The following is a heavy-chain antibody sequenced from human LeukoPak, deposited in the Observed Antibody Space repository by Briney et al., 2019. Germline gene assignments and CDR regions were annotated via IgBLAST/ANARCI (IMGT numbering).Heavy chain of an antibody. Sequence: SETLSLTCTVSGGSISSSSYYWGWIRQPPGKGLEWIGSIYYSGSTYCNPSLKSRVTISVDTSKNQFSLKLSSVTAADTAVYYCARRGGLDFDYWGQGTLVTVSS. CDR3: ARRGGLDFDY. CDR1: GGSISSSSYY. V-gene: IGHV4-39*01. CDR2: IYYSGST. D-gene: IGHD3-10*01. J-gene: IGHJ4*02.